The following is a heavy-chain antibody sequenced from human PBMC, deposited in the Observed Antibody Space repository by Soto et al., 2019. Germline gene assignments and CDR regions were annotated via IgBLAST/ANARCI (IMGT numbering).Heavy chain of an antibody. CDR2: ISGSGGST. D-gene: IGHD3-3*01. Sequence: GGSLRLSCAASGFTFSSYAMSWVRQAPGKGLEWVSAISGSGGSTYYADSVKGRFTISRDNSKNTLYLQMNSLRAEDTAVYYCATSGITIFGVVIIGCMDVWGKGATVTVSS. CDR3: ATSGITIFGVVIIGCMDV. V-gene: IGHV3-23*01. CDR1: GFTFSSYA. J-gene: IGHJ6*04.